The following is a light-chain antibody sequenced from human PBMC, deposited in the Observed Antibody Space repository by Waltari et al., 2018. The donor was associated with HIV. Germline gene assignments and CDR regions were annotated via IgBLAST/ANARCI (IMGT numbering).Light chain of an antibody. Sequence: QSVLTQPPSVSEAPRQRVTISWSGTTSNIRNNAVHWYQQLQGKAPKLLIDYDNLLSSGVSDRFSGSKSGASASLAISGLHSEDEADYYCAAWDDTLNGFVFGSGTRVTVL. CDR1: TSNIRNNA. CDR2: YDN. J-gene: IGLJ1*01. V-gene: IGLV1-36*01. CDR3: AAWDDTLNGFV.